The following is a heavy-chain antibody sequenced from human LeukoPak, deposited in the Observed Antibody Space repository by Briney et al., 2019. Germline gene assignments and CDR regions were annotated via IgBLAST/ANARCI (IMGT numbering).Heavy chain of an antibody. V-gene: IGHV3-21*01. Sequence: GGSLRLSCAASGFTFSSYSMNWVRQAPGKGLEWVSSISSSSSYIYYADSVKGRFTISRDNAKNSLYLQMNSLRAEDTAAYYCARSPRTKYSYGPGFDYWGQGTLVTVSS. CDR1: GFTFSSYS. D-gene: IGHD5-18*01. J-gene: IGHJ4*02. CDR3: ARSPRTKYSYGPGFDY. CDR2: ISSSSSYI.